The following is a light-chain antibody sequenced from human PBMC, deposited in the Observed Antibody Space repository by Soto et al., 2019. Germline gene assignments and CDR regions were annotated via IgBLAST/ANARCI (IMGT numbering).Light chain of an antibody. CDR3: LQHNTYPRT. CDR1: EIITNR. Sequence: DIQMTQSPSTLSASVGDRVTITCRASEIITNRLAWYQQKPGKAPKVLIYDASSLQSGVPSRFSGSGSGTEFTLTISSLQFEDFATYFCLQHNTYPRTFGQGTKVDIK. V-gene: IGKV1-5*01. J-gene: IGKJ1*01. CDR2: DAS.